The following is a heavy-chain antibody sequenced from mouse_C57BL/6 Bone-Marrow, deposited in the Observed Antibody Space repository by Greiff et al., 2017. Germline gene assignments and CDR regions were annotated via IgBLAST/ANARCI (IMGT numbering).Heavy chain of an antibody. CDR1: GYTFTSYW. CDR2: IHPSSGYP. V-gene: IGHV1-7*01. Sequence: VQLQQSGAELAQPGASVTLSCKASGYTFTSYWLHWVKQRPGQGLEWIGYIHPSSGYPKYHPKFKDTATLTADTSSSTAYMQLSRWTYEDSAVYYCARFPGNWAFAYWGQGTLVTGSA. J-gene: IGHJ3*01. CDR3: ARFPGNWAFAY.